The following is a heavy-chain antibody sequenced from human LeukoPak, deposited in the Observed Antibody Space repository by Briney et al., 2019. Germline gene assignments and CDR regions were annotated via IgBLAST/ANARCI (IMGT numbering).Heavy chain of an antibody. CDR1: GFTFSSYA. Sequence: GGSLRLSCAASGFTFSSYAMHWVRQAPGKGLEYVSAISSNGGSTYYANSVKGRFIISRDNPKNTLYLQMGSLRAEDMAVYYCARVGGSGSYRHFDYWGQGTLVTVSS. CDR2: ISSNGGST. V-gene: IGHV3-64*01. D-gene: IGHD3-10*01. CDR3: ARVGGSGSYRHFDY. J-gene: IGHJ4*02.